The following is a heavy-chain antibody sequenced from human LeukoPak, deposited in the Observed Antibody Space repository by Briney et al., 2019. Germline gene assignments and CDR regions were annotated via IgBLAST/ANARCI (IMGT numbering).Heavy chain of an antibody. CDR1: GFPFSSYA. D-gene: IGHD3-16*02. CDR2: ISGSGGST. CDR3: AKGVWGSYRYPLDY. Sequence: GGSLRLSCAPSGFPFSSYAMSWVRRAPGKGLGWVSAISGSGGSTYYADSVKGRFTISRDNSKNTLYLQMNSLRAEDTAVYYCAKGVWGSYRYPLDYWGQGTLVTVSS. J-gene: IGHJ4*02. V-gene: IGHV3-23*01.